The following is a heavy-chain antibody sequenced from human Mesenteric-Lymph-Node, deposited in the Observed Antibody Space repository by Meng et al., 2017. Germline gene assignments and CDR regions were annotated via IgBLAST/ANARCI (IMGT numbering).Heavy chain of an antibody. V-gene: IGHV4-34*01. CDR2: INHSGST. J-gene: IGHJ4*02. CDR3: ASGRKYCSSTSCYGQFDY. D-gene: IGHD2-2*01. Sequence: QPWAAGPLKPSAPLFLTCAVYRGSSSCDYWGWIRQPPGNVLEWIGEINHSGSTNCHPSLKSRVTISVDSSKNQFSLKLSSVTAADTAVYYRASGRKYCSSTSCYGQFDYWGQGTLVTVSS. CDR1: RGSSSCDY.